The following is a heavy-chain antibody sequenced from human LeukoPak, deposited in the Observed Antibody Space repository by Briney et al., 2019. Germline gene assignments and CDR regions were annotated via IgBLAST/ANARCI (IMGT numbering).Heavy chain of an antibody. J-gene: IGHJ5*02. V-gene: IGHV1-2*02. D-gene: IGHD3-3*01. Sequence: GASVKVSCKASGYTFTSYYMHWVRQAPGQGLEWMGWINPNSGGTNYAEKFQGRVTMTRDTSIRTAYMELSRLRSDDTAVYYCARGPHRDFWSGYYSPWGQGTLVTVSS. CDR3: ARGPHRDFWSGYYSP. CDR1: GYTFTSYY. CDR2: INPNSGGT.